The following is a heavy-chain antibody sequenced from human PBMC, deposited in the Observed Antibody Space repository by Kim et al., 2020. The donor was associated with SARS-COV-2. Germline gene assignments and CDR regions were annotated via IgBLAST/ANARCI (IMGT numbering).Heavy chain of an antibody. CDR3: ATNLVRGPDIFYWYFDL. V-gene: IGHV3-23*01. D-gene: IGHD3-10*01. CDR2: ISDSGTSI. J-gene: IGHJ2*01. CDR1: GFTFNTYY. Sequence: GGSLRLSCEASGFTFNTYYMTWVRQAPGKGLEWVSGISDSGTSIYYADSLRGRVSISSDTSKDNLYLQLINLRAEDTATYYCATNLVRGPDIFYWYFDLWGRGTLVTVSS.